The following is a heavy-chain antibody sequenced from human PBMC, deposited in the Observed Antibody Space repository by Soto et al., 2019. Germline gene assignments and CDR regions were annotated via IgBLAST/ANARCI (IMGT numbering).Heavy chain of an antibody. V-gene: IGHV1-69*02. CDR3: ARDHYSNNGFDP. Sequence: QVQLVQSGAEVKKPGSSVKVSCKASGGTFSSYTISWVRQAPGQGLEWMGRIIPILGIANYAQKFQGRVTITADKPTSTAYMELSSLRSEDTAVYYCARDHYSNNGFDPWGQGTLVTVSS. CDR2: IIPILGIA. CDR1: GGTFSSYT. J-gene: IGHJ5*02. D-gene: IGHD6-13*01.